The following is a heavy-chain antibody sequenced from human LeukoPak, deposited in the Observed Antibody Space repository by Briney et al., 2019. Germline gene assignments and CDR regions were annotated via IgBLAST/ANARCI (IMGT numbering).Heavy chain of an antibody. Sequence: GGSLRLSCAASGFTFSSYWMNWVRQVPGKGLECLANIEEDGSETYYADSVKGRFTISRDNPKNLLFLQINSLRVEDTAVYYCARETPRRGETRDGYRWGQGTVVTVSS. CDR3: ARETPRRGETRDGYR. V-gene: IGHV3-7*01. CDR1: GFTFSSYW. D-gene: IGHD5-24*01. J-gene: IGHJ4*02. CDR2: IEEDGSET.